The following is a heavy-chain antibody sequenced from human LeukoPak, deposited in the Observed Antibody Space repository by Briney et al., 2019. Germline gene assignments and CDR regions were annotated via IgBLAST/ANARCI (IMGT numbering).Heavy chain of an antibody. Sequence: GRSLRLSCAASGFTFSSYEMNWVRQAPGKGLEWVSYISSSDSTIYYADSVKGRFTISRDNAKNSLYLQMNSLRAEDTAVYYCARDYDFWSGFPPLFDYWGQGTLVTVSS. J-gene: IGHJ4*02. CDR1: GFTFSSYE. CDR2: ISSSDSTI. V-gene: IGHV3-48*03. D-gene: IGHD3-3*01. CDR3: ARDYDFWSGFPPLFDY.